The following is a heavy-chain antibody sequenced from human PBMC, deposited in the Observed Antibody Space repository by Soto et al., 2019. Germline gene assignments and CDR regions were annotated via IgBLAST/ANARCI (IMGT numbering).Heavy chain of an antibody. D-gene: IGHD1-26*01. V-gene: IGHV6-1*01. CDR1: GDSVSSNSAA. Sequence: SQTLSLTCVISGDSVSSNSAAWNWIRQSPSRGLEWLGRTYYRSKWYNDYAVSVKSRITINPDTSKNQFSLQLNSVTPEDTAVYYCAREGGSDYYYYYGMDVWGQGTTVTVSS. CDR2: TYYRSKWYN. CDR3: AREGGSDYYYYYGMDV. J-gene: IGHJ6*02.